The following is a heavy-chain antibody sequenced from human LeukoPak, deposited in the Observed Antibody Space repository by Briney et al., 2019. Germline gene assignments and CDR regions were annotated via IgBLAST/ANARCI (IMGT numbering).Heavy chain of an antibody. J-gene: IGHJ4*02. Sequence: GSLRLSCAASGFTFSSYGMHWVRQAPGKGLEWVAVIWYDGSNKYYADSVKGRFTISRGNSKNTLYLQMNSLRAEDTAVYYCARETYYYDSSGSSGYYFDYWGQGTLVTVSS. CDR3: ARETYYYDSSGSSGYYFDY. CDR2: IWYDGSNK. CDR1: GFTFSSYG. D-gene: IGHD3-22*01. V-gene: IGHV3-33*01.